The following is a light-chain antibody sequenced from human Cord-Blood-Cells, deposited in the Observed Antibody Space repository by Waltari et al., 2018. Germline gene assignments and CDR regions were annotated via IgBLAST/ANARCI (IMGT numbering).Light chain of an antibody. CDR1: SSDVGGYNY. CDR3: SSYTSSSTYV. V-gene: IGLV2-14*04. CDR2: DVS. J-gene: IGLJ1*01. Sequence: SVSGSPGQSITISCTGTSSDVGGYNYVSWYQQHPGKAPKLMIYDVSNRPSGVSNRFSGSKSGNTASLTISGLQAEDEADYYCSSYTSSSTYVFGTGTKVTVL.